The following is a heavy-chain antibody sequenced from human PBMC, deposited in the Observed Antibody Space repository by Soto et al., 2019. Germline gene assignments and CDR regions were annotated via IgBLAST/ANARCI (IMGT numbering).Heavy chain of an antibody. Sequence: SETLSVTCAVSGGSISSGGYSWSWIRQPPGKGLEWIGYIYHSGSTYYNPSLKSRVTISVDRSKNQFSLKLSSVTAADTAVYYCARGELRFWFDPWGQGTLVTVSS. CDR3: ARGELRFWFDP. J-gene: IGHJ5*02. V-gene: IGHV4-30-2*01. CDR2: IYHSGST. CDR1: GGSISSGGYS. D-gene: IGHD1-26*01.